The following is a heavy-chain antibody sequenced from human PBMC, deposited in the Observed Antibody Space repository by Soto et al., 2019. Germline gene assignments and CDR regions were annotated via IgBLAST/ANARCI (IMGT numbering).Heavy chain of an antibody. CDR2: ISGSGGGT. Sequence: EMQLLESGGGLVQPGGSLRLSCVASGFTFSTYAMSWVRQAPGKGLEWVSAISGSGGGTYYADSVKGRFTISRDNSKNTLYLQMNRLRAEDTALYYCAKDHWGSYSGQGTLVTVSS. CDR3: AKDHWGSY. J-gene: IGHJ4*02. CDR1: GFTFSTYA. V-gene: IGHV3-23*01. D-gene: IGHD3-16*01.